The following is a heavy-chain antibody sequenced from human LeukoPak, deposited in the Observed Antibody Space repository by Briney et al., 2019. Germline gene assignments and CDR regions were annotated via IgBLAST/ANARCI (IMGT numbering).Heavy chain of an antibody. V-gene: IGHV4-39*01. Sequence: SETLSLTCTVSGGSISSSSYYWGWIRQPPGKGLEWIGSIYYSRSTYYNPSLKSRVTISVDTSKNQFSLKPSSVTAADTAGDYCASMWIKIGGIFDYWGRGTRVTVSS. J-gene: IGHJ4*02. CDR3: ASMWIKIGGIFDY. CDR2: IYYSRST. D-gene: IGHD5-12*01. CDR1: GGSISSSSYY.